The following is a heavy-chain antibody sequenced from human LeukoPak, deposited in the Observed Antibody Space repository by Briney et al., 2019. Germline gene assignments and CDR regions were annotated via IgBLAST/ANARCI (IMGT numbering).Heavy chain of an antibody. Sequence: GGSLRLSCAASGFTFSSYGMHWVRQAPGKGLEWVSAISGSGGSTYYADSVKGRFTISRDNSKNTLYLQMNSLRAEDTAVYYCAKRKQQLVPTYYFDYWGQGTLVTVSS. V-gene: IGHV3-23*01. D-gene: IGHD6-13*01. CDR3: AKRKQQLVPTYYFDY. CDR2: ISGSGGST. J-gene: IGHJ4*02. CDR1: GFTFSSYG.